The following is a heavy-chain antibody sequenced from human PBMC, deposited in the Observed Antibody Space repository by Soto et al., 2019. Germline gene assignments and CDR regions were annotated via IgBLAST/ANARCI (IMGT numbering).Heavy chain of an antibody. D-gene: IGHD1-26*01. Sequence: QVQLVQSGAEVKKPGASVKVSCKASGYTFTSYDINWVRQATGQGLEWMGWMNPNSGNTGYAQKFQGRVTMTRNTSISTADMELRSLRSEDTAVYYGARGCVIVGATWGYWGQGALVTVSS. CDR3: ARGCVIVGATWGY. J-gene: IGHJ4*02. CDR1: GYTFTSYD. CDR2: MNPNSGNT. V-gene: IGHV1-8*01.